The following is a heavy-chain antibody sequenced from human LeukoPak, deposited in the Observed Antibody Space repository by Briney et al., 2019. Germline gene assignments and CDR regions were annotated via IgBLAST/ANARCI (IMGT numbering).Heavy chain of an antibody. CDR2: IYYSGST. D-gene: IGHD6-6*01. CDR1: GGSISSSSYY. Sequence: SETLSLTCTVSGGSISSSSYYWGWIRQPPGKGLEWIGSIYYSGSTYYNPSLKSRVTISVDTSKNQFSLKLSSVTAADMAVYYCARLAARPTGAFDIWGQGTMVTVSS. V-gene: IGHV4-39*01. J-gene: IGHJ3*02. CDR3: ARLAARPTGAFDI.